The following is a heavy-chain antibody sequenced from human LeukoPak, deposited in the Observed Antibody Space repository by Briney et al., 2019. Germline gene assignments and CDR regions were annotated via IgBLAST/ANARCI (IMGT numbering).Heavy chain of an antibody. J-gene: IGHJ3*01. CDR1: GGSISGYY. V-gene: IGHV4-59*08. CDR3: ARHAPYGDYDAFDV. CDR2: TYYSGST. Sequence: PSETLSLTCTVSGGSISGYYWSWIRQPPGKGLEWIGYTYYSGSTNYNPFLKSRVTISVDTSKNQLSLKLSSGTAADTAVYYCARHAPYGDYDAFDVWGQGTVVTVSS. D-gene: IGHD4-17*01.